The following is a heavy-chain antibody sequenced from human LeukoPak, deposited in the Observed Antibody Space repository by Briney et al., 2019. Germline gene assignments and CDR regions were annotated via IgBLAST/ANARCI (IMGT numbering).Heavy chain of an antibody. Sequence: ASVKVSCKASGYTFTSYYMHWVRQAPGQGLEWMGIINPSGGSTSYAQKFQGRVTKTRDTSTSTVYMELSSLRSEDTAVYYCARESPIGYWFDPWGQGTLVTVSS. CDR2: INPSGGST. J-gene: IGHJ5*02. CDR3: ARESPIGYWFDP. D-gene: IGHD3-16*01. CDR1: GYTFTSYY. V-gene: IGHV1-46*01.